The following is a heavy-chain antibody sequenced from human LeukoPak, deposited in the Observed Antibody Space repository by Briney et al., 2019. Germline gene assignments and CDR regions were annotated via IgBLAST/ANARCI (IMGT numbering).Heavy chain of an antibody. CDR2: ISAYNGNT. CDR1: GYTFTSYG. J-gene: IGHJ4*02. Sequence: ASVKVSCKASGYTFTSYGISWVRQAPGQGLEWMGWISAYNGNTNYAQKLQGRVTMTTDTSTSTAYMELRSLRSDDTAVYYCARASTTVNPYFFDYWGQGTLVTVSS. V-gene: IGHV1-18*01. D-gene: IGHD4-17*01. CDR3: ARASTTVNPYFFDY.